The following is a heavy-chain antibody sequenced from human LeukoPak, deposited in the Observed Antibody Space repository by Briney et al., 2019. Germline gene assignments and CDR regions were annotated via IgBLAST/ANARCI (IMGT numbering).Heavy chain of an antibody. CDR2: INRSGST. CDR1: GGSISSGDYY. CDR3: ARHSRTYYDILTGPYGGYFDY. Sequence: PSQTLSLTCTVSGGSISSGDYYWNWIRQPPGKGLEWIGEINRSGSTNYNPSLKSRVTISVDTSKNQFSLKLNSVTAADTAVYYCARHSRTYYDILTGPYGGYFDYWGQRTLVTVSS. J-gene: IGHJ4*02. D-gene: IGHD3-9*01. V-gene: IGHV4-30-4*08.